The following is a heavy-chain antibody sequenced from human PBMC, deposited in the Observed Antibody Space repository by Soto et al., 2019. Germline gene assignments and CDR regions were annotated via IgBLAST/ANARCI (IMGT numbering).Heavy chain of an antibody. D-gene: IGHD5-18*01. CDR2: IFYSGST. J-gene: IGHJ6*02. Sequence: ENLSLTGTGCGGSMSSSSFYWGWIRXPPGKGLEWIGSIFYSGSTYYNPSLKSRVTISVDTSKNQFSLKLSSVTAADTAMYYCVCIFTGAYSYGFYYFAIDVWVQRSMLT. V-gene: IGHV4-39*01. CDR3: VCIFTGAYSYGFYYFAIDV. CDR1: GGSMSSSSFY.